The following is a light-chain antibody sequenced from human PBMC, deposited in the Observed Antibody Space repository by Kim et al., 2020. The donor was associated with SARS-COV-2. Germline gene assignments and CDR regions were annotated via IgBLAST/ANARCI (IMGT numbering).Light chain of an antibody. CDR1: QGISNY. V-gene: IGKV1-27*01. J-gene: IGKJ1*01. CDR2: AAS. CDR3: QKYNSAPLT. Sequence: AAVGDRVTITCRASQGISNYLALYQQKPGKVPKLRIYAASTLQSGVPSRFSGSGSGTDFTLTISSLQPEDVATYYCQKYNSAPLTFGQGTKVDIK.